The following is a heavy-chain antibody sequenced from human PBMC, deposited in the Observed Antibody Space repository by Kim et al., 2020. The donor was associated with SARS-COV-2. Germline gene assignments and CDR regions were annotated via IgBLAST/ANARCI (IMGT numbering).Heavy chain of an antibody. CDR2: IIPILGIA. V-gene: IGHV1-69*04. D-gene: IGHD3-22*01. CDR3: ASHAYYYDSSGYPVFDY. J-gene: IGHJ4*02. CDR1: GGTFSSYA. Sequence: SVKVSCKASGGTFSSYAISWVRQAPGQGLEWMGRIIPILGIANYAQKFQGRVTITADKSTSTAYMELSSLRSEDTAVYYCASHAYYYDSSGYPVFDYWGQGTLVTVSS.